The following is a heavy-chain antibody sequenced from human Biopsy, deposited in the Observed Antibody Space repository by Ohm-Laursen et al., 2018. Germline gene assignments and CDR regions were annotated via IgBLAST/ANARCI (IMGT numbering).Heavy chain of an antibody. CDR3: ARDRGYYSDRTVPGYLDL. Sequence: SETLSLTCTVSGDSVSSGSFYWTWIRQPPGQGLEYIGYIYDRGSTANYNPSLESRVTMSVDMPKNQFSLKLSSVTPADTAIYYCARDRGYYSDRTVPGYLDLWGRGTLVTVSS. CDR2: IYDRGSTA. CDR1: GDSVSSGSFY. D-gene: IGHD3-22*01. V-gene: IGHV4-61*01. J-gene: IGHJ2*01.